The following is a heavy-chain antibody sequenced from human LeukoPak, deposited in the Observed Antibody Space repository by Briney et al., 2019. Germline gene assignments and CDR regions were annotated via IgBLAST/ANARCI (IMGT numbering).Heavy chain of an antibody. J-gene: IGHJ3*02. CDR2: MNPYSGNT. CDR3: ARDGHRRYYYDSSGREHAFDI. Sequence: ASVKVSCKASGYAFNYYDINWVRQATGQGLEWMGWMNPYSGNTGYAQKFQGRVTMTRNISISTAYMELRSLRSDDTAVYYCARDGHRRYYYDSSGREHAFDIWGQGTMVTVSS. D-gene: IGHD3-22*01. V-gene: IGHV1-8*01. CDR1: GYAFNYYD.